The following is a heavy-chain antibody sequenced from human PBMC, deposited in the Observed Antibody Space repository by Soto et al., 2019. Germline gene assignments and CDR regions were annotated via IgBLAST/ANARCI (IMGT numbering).Heavy chain of an antibody. Sequence: RASVKVSCKASGGTFSSYAISWVRQAPGQGLEWTGGIIPIFGTANYAQKFQGRVTITTDKSTSTAYMELSSLRSEDTAVYYCATPGVAVAGYYYYGMDVWGQGTTVTVSS. CDR2: IIPIFGTA. J-gene: IGHJ6*02. D-gene: IGHD6-19*01. CDR1: GGTFSSYA. CDR3: ATPGVAVAGYYYYGMDV. V-gene: IGHV1-69*05.